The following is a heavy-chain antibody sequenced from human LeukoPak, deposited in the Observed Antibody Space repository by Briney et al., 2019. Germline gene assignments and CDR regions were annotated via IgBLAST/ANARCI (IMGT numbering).Heavy chain of an antibody. J-gene: IGHJ6*02. Sequence: PSETLSLTCTVSGGSISSYYWNWIRQPAGKRLEWIGRIYSSGSTNYNPSLKSRVTISVDTSKNQFSLKLSSVTAADTAVYYCARGGPAIVVVPAAIHMDVWGQGTTVTVSS. D-gene: IGHD2-2*02. CDR3: ARGGPAIVVVPAAIHMDV. CDR2: IYSSGST. V-gene: IGHV4-4*07. CDR1: GGSISSYY.